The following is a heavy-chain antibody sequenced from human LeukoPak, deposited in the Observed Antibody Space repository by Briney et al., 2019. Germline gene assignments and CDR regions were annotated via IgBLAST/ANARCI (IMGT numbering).Heavy chain of an antibody. CDR2: ISAYSGNT. Sequence: ASVKVSCKASGYTFTDYGISWVRQAPGQGLEWMGWISAYSGNTNYAQNLQGRVTMTTDTSTSTAYMELRSLRSDGTAVYYCARPTYYYDSSGYYFDYWGQGTLVTVSS. CDR1: GYTFTDYG. V-gene: IGHV1-18*01. CDR3: ARPTYYYDSSGYYFDY. D-gene: IGHD3-22*01. J-gene: IGHJ4*02.